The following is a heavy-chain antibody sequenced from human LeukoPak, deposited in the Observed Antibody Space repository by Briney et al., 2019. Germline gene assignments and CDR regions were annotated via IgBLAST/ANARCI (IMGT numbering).Heavy chain of an antibody. CDR1: GFTFRNHG. V-gene: IGHV3-23*01. J-gene: IGHJ4*02. CDR2: ISPNGGIT. CDR3: AKDDAWLQYEN. Sequence: PGGSLRLSCTASGFTFRNHGMNWVRQAPGKGLEWVSGISPNGGITYYADSVKGRFTISRDNSRNTVSLQMNYLRAEHTAIYYCAKDDAWLQYENWGQGILVTVSS. D-gene: IGHD5-24*01.